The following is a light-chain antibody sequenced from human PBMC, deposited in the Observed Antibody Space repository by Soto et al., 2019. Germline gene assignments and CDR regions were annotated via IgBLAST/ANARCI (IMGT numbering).Light chain of an antibody. CDR3: QHRINWPLT. V-gene: IGKV3-11*01. Sequence: EIVLTQSPATLSLSPGERATLSCRASQSVNNYLAWYQQKPGQAPRLLIYDASNRATGIPTRFSGNGSGTDFTLTISSLDPEDFAVYYCQHRINWPLTFGGGTKVEIK. J-gene: IGKJ4*01. CDR2: DAS. CDR1: QSVNNY.